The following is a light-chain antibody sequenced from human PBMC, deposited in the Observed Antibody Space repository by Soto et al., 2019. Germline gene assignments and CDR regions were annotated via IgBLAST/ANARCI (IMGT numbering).Light chain of an antibody. V-gene: IGKV1-12*02. CDR2: AAS. J-gene: IGKJ4*01. CDR1: KGVTTW. CDR3: QQANSFPFT. Sequence: DIQMTQSPSSVSESVGDRVTITCRASKGVTTWLAWYQQKPGKAPKLLLYAASSLQSGVPSRFSGSGSGTDFTLTISSLQPEDFATYYCQQANSFPFTFGGGTKVEIK.